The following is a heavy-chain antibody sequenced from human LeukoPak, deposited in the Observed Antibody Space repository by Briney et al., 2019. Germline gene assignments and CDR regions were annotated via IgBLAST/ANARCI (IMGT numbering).Heavy chain of an antibody. CDR1: GFTFSRYG. D-gene: IGHD6-13*01. Sequence: PGRSLRLSCAASGFTFSRYGMHWVRQAPGKGLEWVAVISYDGSNKYYADSVKGRFTISRDNSKNTLYLQMNSLRAEDTAVYYCAKDEYSSSWYFATPPFDYWGQGTLVTVSS. V-gene: IGHV3-30*18. J-gene: IGHJ4*02. CDR3: AKDEYSSSWYFATPPFDY. CDR2: ISYDGSNK.